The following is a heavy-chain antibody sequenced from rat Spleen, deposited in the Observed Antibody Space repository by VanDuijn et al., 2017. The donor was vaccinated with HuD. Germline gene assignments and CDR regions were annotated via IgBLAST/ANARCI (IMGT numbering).Heavy chain of an antibody. V-gene: IGHV5-25*01. Sequence: EVLLVESGGGLVQPGRSLKLSCAASGFTFSSFPMAWVRQAPKKGLEWVASISAGGDNTYYRDSVKGRFTISRDNAKSTLYLQMDSLRAEVSATYYCATDGYFDGIYYSVYVMDAWGQGASVTVSS. D-gene: IGHD1-12*02. CDR3: ATDGYFDGIYYSVYVMDA. CDR2: ISAGGDNT. J-gene: IGHJ4*01. CDR1: GFTFSSFP.